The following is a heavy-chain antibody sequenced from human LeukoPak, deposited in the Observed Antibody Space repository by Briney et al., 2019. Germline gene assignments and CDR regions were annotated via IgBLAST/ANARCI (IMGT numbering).Heavy chain of an antibody. D-gene: IGHD2-2*02. J-gene: IGHJ5*02. CDR2: INPNSGGT. CDR3: ARETDCSSTNCYTAGEWFDP. V-gene: IGHV1-2*04. CDR1: GYTFTGYY. Sequence: ASVKVSCKASGYTFTGYYMHWVRQAPGQGLEWMGRINPNSGGTNYAQKFQGWVTMTRDTSISTAYMELSRLRSDDTAVYYCARETDCSSTNCYTAGEWFDPWGQGTLVTVSS.